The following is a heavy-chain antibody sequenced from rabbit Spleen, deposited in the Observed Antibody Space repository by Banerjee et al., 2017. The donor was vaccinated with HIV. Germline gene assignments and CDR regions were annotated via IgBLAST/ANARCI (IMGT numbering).Heavy chain of an antibody. CDR1: GFSFSSNYY. CDR3: ARDTGTSFSTYGMDL. V-gene: IGHV1S40*01. CDR2: IATGSSGFT. Sequence: QSLEESGGGLVQPEGSLTLTCTASGFSFSSNYYMCWVRQAPGKGLEWIACIATGSSGFTYYANWAKGRFTCSKASSTTVTLQMTSLTAADTATYFCARDTGTSFSTYGMDLWGPGTLVTVS. J-gene: IGHJ6*01. D-gene: IGHD8-1*01.